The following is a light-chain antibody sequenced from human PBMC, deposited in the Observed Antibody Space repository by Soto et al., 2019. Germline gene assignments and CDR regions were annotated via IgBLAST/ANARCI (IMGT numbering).Light chain of an antibody. V-gene: IGKV3-20*01. CDR3: QQCGSSPS. CDR2: DTS. Sequence: EIVLTQSPGTLSLSPGERATLSCRVSQSVSSSYLAWYQQKPGQAPRLLIYDTSSRATGIPDRFSGSGSGTDFTLAISRLVPEDFAVYYCQQCGSSPSFGQGTKVELK. J-gene: IGKJ1*01. CDR1: QSVSSSY.